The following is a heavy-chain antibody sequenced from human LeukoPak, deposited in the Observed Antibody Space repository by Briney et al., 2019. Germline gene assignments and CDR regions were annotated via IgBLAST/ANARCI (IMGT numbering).Heavy chain of an antibody. V-gene: IGHV2-5*01. J-gene: IGHJ4*02. D-gene: IGHD7-27*01. Sequence: SGPTLVKPTQTLTLTCTFSGFSLSTSGVGVVWIRQPPGKALEWLALIYWNDDKRYSPSLKSRLTITKDTSKNQVVLTMTNMDPVDTATYYCAHPPPTGEFDYWGQGTLVTVSS. CDR3: AHPPPTGEFDY. CDR2: IYWNDDK. CDR1: GFSLSTSGVG.